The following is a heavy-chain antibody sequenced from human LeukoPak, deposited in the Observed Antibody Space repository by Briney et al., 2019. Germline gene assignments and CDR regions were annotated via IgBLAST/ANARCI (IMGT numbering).Heavy chain of an antibody. J-gene: IGHJ4*02. D-gene: IGHD3-10*01. CDR2: ISGSGGST. Sequence: TGGSLRLSCAASGFTFSSYAMSWVRQAPGKGLEWVSAISGSGGSTYYADSVKGRFTISRDNAKNSLYLQMNSLRAEDTAVYYCARMESCIGEPSPFDYWGQGTLVTVSS. V-gene: IGHV3-23*01. CDR3: ARMESCIGEPSPFDY. CDR1: GFTFSSYA.